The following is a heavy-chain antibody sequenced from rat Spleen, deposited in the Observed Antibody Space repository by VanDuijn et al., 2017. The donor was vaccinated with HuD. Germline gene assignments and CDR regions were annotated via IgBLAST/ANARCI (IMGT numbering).Heavy chain of an antibody. V-gene: IGHV5-22*01. Sequence: EVQLMESGGGLVQPGRSLKLSCVASGFTFNNYWMTWIRQAPKKGLEWVASTGYEDSSFYYGDSVKGRFTISRDNVKGTLYLQMNSLRSEDTATYYCARGHTMGVDYFDYWGQGVMVTVSS. CDR3: ARGHTMGVDYFDY. CDR1: GFTFNNYW. D-gene: IGHD1-7*01. J-gene: IGHJ2*01. CDR2: TGYEDSSF.